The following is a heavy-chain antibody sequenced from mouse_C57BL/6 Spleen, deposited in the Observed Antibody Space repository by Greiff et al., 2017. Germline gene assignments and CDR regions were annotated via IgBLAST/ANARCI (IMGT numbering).Heavy chain of an antibody. J-gene: IGHJ3*01. CDR1: GYTFTSYD. V-gene: IGHV1-85*01. CDR2: IYPRDGST. CDR3: ARADSSGSAWFAY. Sequence: VQLQQSGPELVKPGASVKLSCKASGYTFTSYDIHWVKQRPGPGLEWIGWIYPRDGSTKYNEKFKGKATLTVDTSSSTADMEPHSLTSEDPAVEVCARADSSGSAWFAYWGQGTLVTGSA. D-gene: IGHD3-2*02.